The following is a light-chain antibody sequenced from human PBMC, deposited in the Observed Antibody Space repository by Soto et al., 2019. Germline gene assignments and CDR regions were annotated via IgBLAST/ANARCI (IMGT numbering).Light chain of an antibody. CDR3: QLRNNWPPEVT. CDR1: QSVSTY. V-gene: IGKV3-11*01. J-gene: IGKJ3*01. CDR2: DAS. Sequence: EIVLTQSPATLSLSPGERATLSCSASQSVSTYLAWYQQKPGQAPRLLIYDASNRATGIPARFSGSGSGTDFTLTISSLEPEDFAVYYCQLRNNWPPEVTFGPGTKVDIK.